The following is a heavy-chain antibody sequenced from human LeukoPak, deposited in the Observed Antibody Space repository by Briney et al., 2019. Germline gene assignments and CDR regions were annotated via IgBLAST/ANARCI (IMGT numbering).Heavy chain of an antibody. V-gene: IGHV4-39*01. CDR2: IYYSGST. J-gene: IGHJ6*03. Sequence: PSETLSLTCTVSGGSISSSSYYWDWIRQPPGKGLEWIGSIYYSGSTYYNPSLKSRVTISVDTSKNQFFLKLSSVTAADTAVYYCARRGLGFDGVVNPTYYYYYYMDVWGKGTTVTVSS. CDR1: GGSISSSSYY. D-gene: IGHD3-3*01. CDR3: ARRGLGFDGVVNPTYYYYYYMDV.